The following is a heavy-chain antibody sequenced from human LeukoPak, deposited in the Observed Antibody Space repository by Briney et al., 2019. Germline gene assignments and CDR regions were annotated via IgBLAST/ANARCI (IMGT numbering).Heavy chain of an antibody. CDR2: IYSGGST. Sequence: GGSLRLSCAASGFTVSSNYMSWVRQAPGKGLEWVSVIYSGGSTYYADSVKGRFTTSRDNSKNTLYLQMNSLRAEDTAVYYCARESGYCSSTSCRYYFDYWGQGTLVTVSS. V-gene: IGHV3-66*01. D-gene: IGHD2-2*01. CDR3: ARESGYCSSTSCRYYFDY. CDR1: GFTVSSNY. J-gene: IGHJ4*02.